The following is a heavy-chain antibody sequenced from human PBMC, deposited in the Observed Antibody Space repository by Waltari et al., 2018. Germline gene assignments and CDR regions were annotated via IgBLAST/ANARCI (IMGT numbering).Heavy chain of an antibody. CDR3: TSASLASIAAADYPYY. CDR2: IWYDGSNK. CDR1: GFTFSSYG. J-gene: IGHJ4*02. V-gene: IGHV3-33*01. D-gene: IGHD6-13*01. Sequence: QVQLVESGGGVVQPGRSLRLSCAASGFTFSSYGMHWVRQAPGKGLEWVAVIWYDGSNKYYADSVKGRFTISRDNSKNTLYLQMNSLKTEDTAVYYCTSASLASIAAADYPYYWGQGTLVTVSS.